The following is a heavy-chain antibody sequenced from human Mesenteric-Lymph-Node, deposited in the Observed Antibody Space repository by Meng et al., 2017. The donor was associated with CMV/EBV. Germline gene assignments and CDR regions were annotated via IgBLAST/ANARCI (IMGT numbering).Heavy chain of an antibody. Sequence: GESLKISCAASGLTFKNAWMSWVRQAPGKGLEWVANIKQDGSEKYYVDSVRGRFTISRDNAKNTLYLQMNSLRAEDTAVYYCARGFWVWGQGTLVTVSS. CDR1: GLTFKNAW. D-gene: IGHD3-16*01. CDR3: ARGFWV. J-gene: IGHJ4*02. CDR2: IKQDGSEK. V-gene: IGHV3-7*01.